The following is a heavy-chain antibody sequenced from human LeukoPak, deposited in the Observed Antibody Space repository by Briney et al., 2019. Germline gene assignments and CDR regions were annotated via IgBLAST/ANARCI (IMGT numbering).Heavy chain of an antibody. J-gene: IGHJ4*02. CDR2: IKQDGSEK. CDR1: GFTFSSYW. V-gene: IGHV3-7*01. CDR3: ARAEGTSWADY. Sequence: GGSLRLSRAASGFTFSSYWMSWVRQAPGKGLEWVANIKQDGSEKYYVDSVKGRFTISRDNAKNSLYLQMNSLRVEDMAIYYCARAEGTSWADYWGQGTLVTVSS. D-gene: IGHD6-13*01.